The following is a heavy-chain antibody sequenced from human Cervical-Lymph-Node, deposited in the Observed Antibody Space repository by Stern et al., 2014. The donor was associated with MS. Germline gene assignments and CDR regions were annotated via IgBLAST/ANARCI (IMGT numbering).Heavy chain of an antibody. D-gene: IGHD4-11*01. CDR1: GYTFTRYY. J-gene: IGHJ4*02. CDR2: INPNSGST. Sequence: DQLVESGSGVKKPGASVKVSCKALGYTFTRYYLHWVRQAPGQGLEWMGMINPNSGSTSYAQKFQGRVTMTRDTSTSTVYMELSSLRSEDTAMYYCARTYSNYDQFDYWGQGTLVTVSS. CDR3: ARTYSNYDQFDY. V-gene: IGHV1-46*01.